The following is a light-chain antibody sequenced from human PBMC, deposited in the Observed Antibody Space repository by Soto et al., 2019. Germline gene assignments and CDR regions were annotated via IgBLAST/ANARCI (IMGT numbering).Light chain of an antibody. CDR3: QQSYSNPFT. J-gene: IGKJ3*01. Sequence: EIVMTQSPVTLSVSPGEGATLSCRASQSVTSKLAWYQQSPGQAPRLLIYGESTRATGIPARFSGSGSGTEFTLTISSLQSEDFAIYYCQQSYSNPFTFGPGTRVDI. V-gene: IGKV3-15*01. CDR1: QSVTSK. CDR2: GES.